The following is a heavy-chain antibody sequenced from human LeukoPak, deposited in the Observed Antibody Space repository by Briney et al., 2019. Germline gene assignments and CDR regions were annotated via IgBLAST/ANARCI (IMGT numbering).Heavy chain of an antibody. Sequence: GGSLRLSCAASGFTFSSYSMNWVRQAPGKGLEWVSYISKSSDRIYHADSVKGRFTISRDNAKNSLYLQMGSLRAEDTAVYYCARDLLNDEGSSYFFDRWGQGTLVTVSS. CDR3: ARDLLNDEGSSYFFDR. CDR2: ISKSSDRI. D-gene: IGHD2-2*01. CDR1: GFTFSSYS. V-gene: IGHV3-48*04. J-gene: IGHJ4*02.